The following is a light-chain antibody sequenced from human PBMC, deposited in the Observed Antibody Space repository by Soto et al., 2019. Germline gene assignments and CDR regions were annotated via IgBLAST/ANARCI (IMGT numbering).Light chain of an antibody. V-gene: IGLV2-23*01. CDR3: CSYAGSSTDVV. Sequence: QSVLTQPASVSGSPGQSITISCTGTSSDFGSYNLVSWYQQHPGKAPKLMIYEGSKRPSGVSNRFSGSKSGNTASLTISGLQAEDEADYYCCSYAGSSTDVVFGGGTQLTVL. CDR2: EGS. J-gene: IGLJ2*01. CDR1: SSDFGSYNL.